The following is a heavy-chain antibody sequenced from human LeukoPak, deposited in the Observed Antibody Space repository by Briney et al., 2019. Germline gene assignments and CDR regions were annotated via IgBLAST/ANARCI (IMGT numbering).Heavy chain of an antibody. J-gene: IGHJ4*02. CDR3: TTEWGIAAAGTDY. Sequence: GASVKVSCKASGYTFTSYYMHWVRQAPGQGLEWMGIINPSGGSTSYAQKFQGRVTMTRDMSTSTDYMELSSLRSEDTAVYYCTTEWGIAAAGTDYWGQGTLVTVSS. V-gene: IGHV1-46*01. CDR1: GYTFTSYY. CDR2: INPSGGST. D-gene: IGHD6-13*01.